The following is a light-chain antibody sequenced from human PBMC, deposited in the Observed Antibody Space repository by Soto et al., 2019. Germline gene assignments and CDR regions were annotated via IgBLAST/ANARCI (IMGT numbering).Light chain of an antibody. J-gene: IGLJ1*01. CDR3: CSYAGSSTHV. CDR1: SSDVGSYNL. CDR2: EGS. Sequence: QSVLTQPASVSGSPGQSITISCTGTSSDVGSYNLVSWYQQHPIKAPKLMIYEGSKRPSGVSNRFSGSKSGNTASLTISGLQAEDEADYYCCSYAGSSTHVFGTGTKVTVL. V-gene: IGLV2-23*01.